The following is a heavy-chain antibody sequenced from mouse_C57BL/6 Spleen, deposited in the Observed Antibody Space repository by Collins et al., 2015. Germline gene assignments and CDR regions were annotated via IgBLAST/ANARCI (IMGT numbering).Heavy chain of an antibody. CDR1: GYTFTSYW. CDR3: ARYGTVVADYWYFDV. CDR2: INPSNGGT. Sequence: QVQLQQPGTELVKPGASVKLSCKASGYTFTSYWMHWVKQRPGQGLEWIGNINPSNGGTNYNEKFKSKATLTVDKSSSTAYMQLSSLTSEDSAVYYCARYGTVVADYWYFDVWGTGTTVTVSS. J-gene: IGHJ1*03. V-gene: IGHV1-53*01. D-gene: IGHD1-1*01.